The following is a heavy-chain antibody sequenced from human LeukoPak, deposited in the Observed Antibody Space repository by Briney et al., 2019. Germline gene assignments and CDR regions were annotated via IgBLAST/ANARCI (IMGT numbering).Heavy chain of an antibody. CDR1: GFTFSSYS. CDR3: ARDRGVIAAAGTTYYYYGMDV. Sequence: GGSLRLSCAASGFTFSSYSMNWVRQAPGKGLEWVSSISSSSSYIYYADSVKGRFTISRDNAKNSLYLQMNSLRAEDTAVYYCARDRGVIAAAGTTYYYYGMDVWGQGTTVTVSS. CDR2: ISSSSSYI. V-gene: IGHV3-21*01. D-gene: IGHD6-13*01. J-gene: IGHJ6*02.